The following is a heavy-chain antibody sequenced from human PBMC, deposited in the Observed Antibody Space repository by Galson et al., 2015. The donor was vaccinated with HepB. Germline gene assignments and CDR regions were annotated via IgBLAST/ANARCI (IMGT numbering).Heavy chain of an antibody. V-gene: IGHV3-30*18. J-gene: IGHJ4*02. D-gene: IGHD3-10*01. Sequence: SLRLSCAASGFTFSSYGMHWVRQAPGKGLEWVAVISYDGGNKYYADSVKGRFTISRDNSKNTLYLQMNSLRAEDTAVYYCAKDRAMVRGVIGMGRIDYWGQGTLVTVSS. CDR2: ISYDGGNK. CDR3: AKDRAMVRGVIGMGRIDY. CDR1: GFTFSSYG.